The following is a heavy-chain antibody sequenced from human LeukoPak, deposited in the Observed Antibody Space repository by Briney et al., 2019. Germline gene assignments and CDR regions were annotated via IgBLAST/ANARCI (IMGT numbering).Heavy chain of an antibody. Sequence: PSETLSLTCTVSGGSISIYYWNWIRQPAGKGLEWIGRIYTNENTFFNPSLKSRVTMSVDTSKNQFSLQLTSVTAADAAVYYCAGSSDSSGYYGGGIIDYWGQGTLVTVSS. V-gene: IGHV4-4*07. J-gene: IGHJ4*02. CDR2: IYTNENT. D-gene: IGHD6-19*01. CDR1: GGSISIYY. CDR3: AGSSDSSGYYGGGIIDY.